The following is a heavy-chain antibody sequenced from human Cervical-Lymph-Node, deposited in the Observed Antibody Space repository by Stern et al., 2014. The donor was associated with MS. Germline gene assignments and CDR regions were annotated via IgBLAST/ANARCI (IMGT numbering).Heavy chain of an antibody. J-gene: IGHJ3*02. CDR2: IYWDDDK. D-gene: IGHD2-21*02. Sequence: QVTLKESGPTLVNPTQTLTLTCAFSGFSLSTTGVGVGWIRQRPGKALESLALIYWDDDKRYSPSLKSRLTITKDTTKSQADLTLTNVDPVDTATYYCAHSPPSDDDAFDIWGQGTMVTISS. V-gene: IGHV2-5*02. CDR1: GFSLSTTGVG. CDR3: AHSPPSDDDAFDI.